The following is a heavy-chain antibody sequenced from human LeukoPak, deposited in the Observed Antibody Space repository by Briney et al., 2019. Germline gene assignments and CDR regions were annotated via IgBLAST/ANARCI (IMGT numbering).Heavy chain of an antibody. CDR1: GFTSSSYE. V-gene: IGHV3-48*03. CDR2: ISGSGSVI. Sequence: GGSLRLSCAASGFTSSSYEMNWVRQAPGKGLEWVSYISGSGSVIHYADSVKGRFTISRDNAKNSLYLQMNSLRAEDTAVYYCARDRASRDWFDPWGQGTLVTVSS. J-gene: IGHJ5*02. CDR3: ARDRASRDWFDP.